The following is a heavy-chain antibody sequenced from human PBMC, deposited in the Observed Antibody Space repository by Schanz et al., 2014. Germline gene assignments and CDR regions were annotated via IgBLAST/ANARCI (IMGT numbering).Heavy chain of an antibody. CDR1: GFSLNTYG. V-gene: IGHV3-33*01. D-gene: IGHD3-9*01. CDR2: IWYDENNK. CDR3: ARDAADFYDILTEEDY. J-gene: IGHJ4*02. Sequence: VQLVESGGGLVKPGGSLRLSCSVSGFSLNTYGIHWFRQPAGKGLEWVAVIWYDENNKYYADSVKGRFTMSRDNSKNTLYLQMNTLRSEDTAVYYCARDAADFYDILTEEDYWGQGTLVTVSS.